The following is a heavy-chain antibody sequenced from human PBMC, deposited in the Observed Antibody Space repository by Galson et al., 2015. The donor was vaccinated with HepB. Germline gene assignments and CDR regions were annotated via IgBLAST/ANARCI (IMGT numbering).Heavy chain of an antibody. V-gene: IGHV3-23*01. CDR3: TKERRCGDTACPPLSEK. J-gene: IGHJ4*02. CDR2: ISGTGGNT. Sequence: SLRLSCAASGFTFNSYAMSWVRQAPGKGLEWVSAISGTGGNTYYADSMKGRFTISRDSSKNTVFLEMNSLRAEDTALYYCTKERRCGDTACPPLSEKWGQGTLVSVSS. D-gene: IGHD5-12*01. CDR1: GFTFNSYA.